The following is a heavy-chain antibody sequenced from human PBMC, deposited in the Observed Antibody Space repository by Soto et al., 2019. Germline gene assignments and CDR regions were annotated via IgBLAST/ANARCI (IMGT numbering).Heavy chain of an antibody. CDR3: ARHEGNGNVWPLDY. V-gene: IGHV4-39*01. Sequence: QVQLLESGPGLVKPSETLSLTCTVSGDSIGTTHSYWAWIRQSPGKGLEWIGNIHYSGSTYYMPSLRSRVTLSVDTSKNQFSLRLTSVSAEDTPVYYCARHEGNGNVWPLDYWGQGILVTVSS. D-gene: IGHD2-8*01. CDR1: GDSIGTTHSY. J-gene: IGHJ4*02. CDR2: IHYSGST.